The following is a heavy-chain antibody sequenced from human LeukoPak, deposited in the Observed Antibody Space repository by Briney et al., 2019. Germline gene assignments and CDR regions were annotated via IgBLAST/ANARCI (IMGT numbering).Heavy chain of an antibody. Sequence: GGSLRLSCAASGFIFTNYFMSWVRQAPGKGLEWVASIKHDGSEKYYVDSVRGPLTISRDNTMNSLYLQMSSLRAEDTAVYYCATDRGWRTSGYYLYYFEYWGQGTLVTYSS. D-gene: IGHD3-3*01. CDR3: ATDRGWRTSGYYLYYFEY. J-gene: IGHJ4*02. CDR2: IKHDGSEK. CDR1: GFIFTNYF. V-gene: IGHV3-7*01.